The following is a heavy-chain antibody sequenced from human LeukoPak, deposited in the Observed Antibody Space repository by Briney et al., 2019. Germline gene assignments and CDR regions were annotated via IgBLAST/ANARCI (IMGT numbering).Heavy chain of an antibody. J-gene: IGHJ4*02. V-gene: IGHV3-48*02. CDR2: ISSGSTTI. CDR3: ARLDYYSGSDKAY. D-gene: IGHD3-10*01. Sequence: GGSLRLSCAASGFSFGSYTMSWVRQAPGKGLECLSYISSGSTTIDYADSVKSRFTVSRDNPKHLLYLQMNSMRDEDTAVYYCARLDYYSGSDKAYWGQGTLVTVSS. CDR1: GFSFGSYT.